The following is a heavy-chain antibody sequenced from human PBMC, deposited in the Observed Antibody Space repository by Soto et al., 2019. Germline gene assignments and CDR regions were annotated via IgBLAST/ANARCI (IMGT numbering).Heavy chain of an antibody. Sequence: SQTVSLTCAISGDSVSSKSAAWNWIRHSPSRGLEWLGRTYYRSKWSTDYAVSVESRITINPDTPKNQFSLHLSSVTPEDTAVYYCTRALAGSYDSWGQGTLVTVSS. V-gene: IGHV6-1*01. CDR1: GDSVSSKSAA. J-gene: IGHJ5*01. CDR2: TYYRSKWST. D-gene: IGHD1-26*01. CDR3: TRALAGSYDS.